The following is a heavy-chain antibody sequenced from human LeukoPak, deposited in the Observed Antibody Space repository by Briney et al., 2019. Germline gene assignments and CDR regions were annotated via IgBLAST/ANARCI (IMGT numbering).Heavy chain of an antibody. D-gene: IGHD2-15*01. Sequence: GGSLRLSCAASGFTFSSYSMNWVRQAPGKGLEWVSYISSSNNTIYYADSVKGRFTISRDNAKNSLYLQMNSLRAEDTAVYYCARGDVVVVAAMDYWGQGTLVTVSS. CDR1: GFTFSSYS. J-gene: IGHJ4*02. CDR3: ARGDVVVVAAMDY. V-gene: IGHV3-48*04. CDR2: ISSSNNTI.